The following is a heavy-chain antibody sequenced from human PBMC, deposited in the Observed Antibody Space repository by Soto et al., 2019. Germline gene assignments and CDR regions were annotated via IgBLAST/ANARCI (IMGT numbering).Heavy chain of an antibody. J-gene: IGHJ6*02. D-gene: IGHD3-16*02. Sequence: ASVNVSCKASGYTFTSYGISWVRQAPGQGLEWMGWISAYNGNKNYAKKLQGRVTMNTDTYTRTAYMELRSLRAEDTDLYYCARRLDYRAYEGFGLWGGGTAVTVS. V-gene: IGHV1-18*01. CDR3: ARRLDYRAYEGFGL. CDR1: GYTFTSYG. CDR2: ISAYNGNK.